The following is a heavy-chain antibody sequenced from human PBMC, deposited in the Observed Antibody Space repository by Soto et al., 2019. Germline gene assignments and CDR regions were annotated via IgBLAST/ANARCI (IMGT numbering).Heavy chain of an antibody. CDR3: ARLLQGIVLVPAARPWWFDP. CDR1: GYSFTSYW. J-gene: IGHJ5*02. D-gene: IGHD2-2*01. Sequence: RGESLKISCKGSGYSFTSYWIGWVRQMPGKGLEWMGIIYPGDSDTRYSPSFQGQVTISADKSISTAYLQWSSLKASDTAMYYCARLLQGIVLVPAARPWWFDPWGQGTLVTVSS. CDR2: IYPGDSDT. V-gene: IGHV5-51*01.